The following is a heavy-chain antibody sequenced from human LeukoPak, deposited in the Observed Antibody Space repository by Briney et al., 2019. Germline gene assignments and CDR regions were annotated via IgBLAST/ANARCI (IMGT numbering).Heavy chain of an antibody. Sequence: GGSLRLSCAASGFTFSSYSMNWVRQAPEKGLEWVSSISSSSSYIYYADSVKGRFTISRDNAKNSLYLQMNSLRVEDTAVFYCARDQYDTWSRRGNFDSWGQGTLVIVSS. CDR2: ISSSSSYI. CDR3: ARDQYDTWSRRGNFDS. CDR1: GFTFSSYS. V-gene: IGHV3-21*04. J-gene: IGHJ4*02. D-gene: IGHD3-3*01.